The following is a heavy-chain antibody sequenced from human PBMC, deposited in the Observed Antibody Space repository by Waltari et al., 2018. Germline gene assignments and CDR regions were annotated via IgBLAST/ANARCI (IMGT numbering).Heavy chain of an antibody. CDR1: GGSISSHY. J-gene: IGHJ4*02. D-gene: IGHD6-19*01. CDR3: ARYIAVAGNFDY. V-gene: IGHV4-59*11. CDR2: IYYSGST. Sequence: QVQLQESGPGLVKPSATLSLTCTVSGGSISSHYWSWIRQPPGKGLEWIGYIYYSGSTNYNPSLKSRVTISVDTSKNQFSLKLSSVTAADTAVYYCARYIAVAGNFDYWGQGTLVTVSS.